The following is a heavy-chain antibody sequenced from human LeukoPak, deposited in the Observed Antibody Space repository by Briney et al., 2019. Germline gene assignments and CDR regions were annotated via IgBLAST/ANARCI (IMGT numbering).Heavy chain of an antibody. D-gene: IGHD6-13*01. CDR1: GGSFSGYF. V-gene: IGHV4-34*01. Sequence: PSETLSLTCAVSGGSFSGYFWSWIRQPPGKGLEWVGEINHSGSTNYNPSLKSRVSISVDTSKPHLSLPLSSVPAAATAVYYCATYSSSWARWFDPWGQGTLVTVSS. CDR2: INHSGST. J-gene: IGHJ5*02. CDR3: ATYSSSWARWFDP.